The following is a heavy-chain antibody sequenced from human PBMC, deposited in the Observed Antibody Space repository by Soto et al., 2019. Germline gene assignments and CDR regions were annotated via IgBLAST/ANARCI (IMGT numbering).Heavy chain of an antibody. D-gene: IGHD6-13*01. CDR2: ISGSGGST. Sequence: EVQLLESGGGLVQPGGSLRLSCAASGFTFSSYAMSWVRQAPGKGLEWVSAISGSGGSTYYADSVKGRFTISRDNSKNTLYLQMNSLRAEDTAVYYCAKAGGIAAAGTAYFQHWGQGTLVTVSS. CDR3: AKAGGIAAAGTAYFQH. J-gene: IGHJ1*01. V-gene: IGHV3-23*01. CDR1: GFTFSSYA.